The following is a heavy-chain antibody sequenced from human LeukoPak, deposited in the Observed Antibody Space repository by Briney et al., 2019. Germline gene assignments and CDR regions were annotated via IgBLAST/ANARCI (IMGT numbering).Heavy chain of an antibody. CDR1: GGSINSYY. Sequence: SETLSLTCTVSGGSINSYYWSWIRQPPGKGLEWIGYIYYSGSTNYNPSLKSRVTISVDTSKNQFSLNLSSVTAADTAVYFCARAPGGYGSGSRGAFDIWGQGTMVTVSS. D-gene: IGHD3-10*01. J-gene: IGHJ3*02. V-gene: IGHV4-59*01. CDR2: IYYSGST. CDR3: ARAPGGYGSGSRGAFDI.